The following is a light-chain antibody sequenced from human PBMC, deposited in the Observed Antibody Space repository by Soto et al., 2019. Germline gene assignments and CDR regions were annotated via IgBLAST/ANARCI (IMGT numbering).Light chain of an antibody. CDR2: DAS. Sequence: EIVLTQSPATLSLSPGERATLSCRASQSVSIYLAWYQQKPGQAPRLLIYDASNRATGIPARFSGSGSGTDCSLTISSLEPEDFAFSYCQQRSSWPLTFGGGTKVEIK. CDR1: QSVSIY. CDR3: QQRSSWPLT. V-gene: IGKV3-11*01. J-gene: IGKJ4*01.